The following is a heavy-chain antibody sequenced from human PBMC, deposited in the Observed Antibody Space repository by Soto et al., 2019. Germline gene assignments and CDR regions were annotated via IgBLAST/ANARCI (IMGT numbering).Heavy chain of an antibody. D-gene: IGHD1-26*01. CDR1: GFTFPTYS. Sequence: EVQLVESGGGLVQPGGSLRLSCAASGFTFPTYSMNWVRQAPGQGLEWLSYIRSSGTTMYYADSVKGRFTISRDNAKNSLYLQINSLRVEDTAMYYCVREGDSGSHSAHWGQGTLVTVSS. CDR3: VREGDSGSHSAH. J-gene: IGHJ4*02. V-gene: IGHV3-48*01. CDR2: IRSSGTTM.